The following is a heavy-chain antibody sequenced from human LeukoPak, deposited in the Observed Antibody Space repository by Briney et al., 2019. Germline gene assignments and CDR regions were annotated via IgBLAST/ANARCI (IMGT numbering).Heavy chain of an antibody. D-gene: IGHD6-19*01. Sequence: GSLRLSCAASGFTFDDYAMHWVRQAPGKGLEWVSLISGDGGSTYYADSVKGRFTISKDNSKNSLYLQMNSLRTEDTALYYCAKGSALGQWLVLGFDYWGQGTLVTVSS. J-gene: IGHJ4*02. CDR1: GFTFDDYA. CDR3: AKGSALGQWLVLGFDY. CDR2: ISGDGGST. V-gene: IGHV3-43*02.